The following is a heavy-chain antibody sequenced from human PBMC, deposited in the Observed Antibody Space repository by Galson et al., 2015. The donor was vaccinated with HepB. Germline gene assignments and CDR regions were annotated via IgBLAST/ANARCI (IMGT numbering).Heavy chain of an antibody. CDR3: TTYYRGKTVVRGAIITRFDY. CDR2: IKSQTDGGTT. J-gene: IGHJ4*01. CDR1: GFNFSNAW. V-gene: IGHV3-15*01. D-gene: IGHD3-10*01. Sequence: SLRLSCAASGFNFSNAWMSWVRQAPGKGLEWVGRIKSQTDGGTTAFAASAKGRFTISSDDSKNTLYLRMKSVKTEDTAVYYCTTYYRGKTVVRGAIITRFDYWGQGTLVTVTS.